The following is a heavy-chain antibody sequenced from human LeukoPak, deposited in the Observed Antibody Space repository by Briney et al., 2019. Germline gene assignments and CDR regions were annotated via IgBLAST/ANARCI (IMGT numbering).Heavy chain of an antibody. J-gene: IGHJ4*02. Sequence: SDTLSLTCIVSGGSVSTSFYYWGWIRQPPGKGLEWIGSIYYNGNTHYSPSLKSRVTISLDTSQNQFSLKVHSVTAADTAVYYCARRGDFWGQGTLVTVSS. CDR1: GGSVSTSFYY. V-gene: IGHV4-39*07. CDR2: IYYNGNT. CDR3: ARRGDF.